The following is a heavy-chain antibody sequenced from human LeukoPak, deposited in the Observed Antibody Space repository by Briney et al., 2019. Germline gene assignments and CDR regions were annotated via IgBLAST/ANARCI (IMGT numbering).Heavy chain of an antibody. V-gene: IGHV3-30*03. CDR1: GFTFSNSG. CDR3: ARGGSSSFDI. Sequence: GRSLRLSCAASGFTFSNSGMHWVRQAPGKGLEWVAVISYDGSKKYHADSVKGRFTISRDNSKNTLHLQMNSLSAEDTAVYYCARGGSSSFDIWGQGTMVTVSS. J-gene: IGHJ3*02. D-gene: IGHD1-26*01. CDR2: ISYDGSKK.